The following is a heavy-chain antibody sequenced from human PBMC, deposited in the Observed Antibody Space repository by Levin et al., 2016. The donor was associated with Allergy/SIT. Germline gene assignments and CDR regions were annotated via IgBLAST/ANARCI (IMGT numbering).Heavy chain of an antibody. CDR2: ITGSGDAT. CDR1: GFTFSNYV. D-gene: IGHD3-16*01. V-gene: IGHV3-23*01. J-gene: IGHJ5*02. CDR3: AKGKGPGELDWFDP. Sequence: GESLKISCAASGFTFSNYVMAWVRQAPGKGLQWVTSITGSGDATFYADSVKGRFTFSRDNSKNTLYLQMNSLRAEDTAVYYCAKGKGPGELDWFDPWGPGNPGHRLV.